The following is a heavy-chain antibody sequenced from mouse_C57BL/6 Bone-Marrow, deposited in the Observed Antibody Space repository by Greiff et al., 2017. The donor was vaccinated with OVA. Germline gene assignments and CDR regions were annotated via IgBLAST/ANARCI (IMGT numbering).Heavy chain of an antibody. CDR3: ANHGYYDYGNYAMDY. V-gene: IGHV14-3*01. J-gene: IGHJ4*01. Sequence: EVKLVESVAELVRPGASVKLSCTASGFNIKNTYMHWVKQRPEQGLAWIGRIDPANGNTKYAPKFQGKATLTADTSSNPAYLQLSRLSSEDSAIYYCANHGYYDYGNYAMDYWGQGTSVTVSS. CDR2: IDPANGNT. D-gene: IGHD2-4*01. CDR1: GFNIKNTY.